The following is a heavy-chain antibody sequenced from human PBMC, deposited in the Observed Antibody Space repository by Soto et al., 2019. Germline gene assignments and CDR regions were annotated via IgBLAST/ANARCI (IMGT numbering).Heavy chain of an antibody. CDR2: IDPSDSQT. D-gene: IGHD3-22*01. V-gene: IGHV5-10-1*01. CDR1: GYSFAGYW. Sequence: PGEALKITWKGSGYSFAGYWITWVRQKPGKGLEWMGRIDPSDSQTYYSPSFRGHVTISVTKSITTVFLQWSSLRASDTAMYYCARQIYDSDTGPHFQYYFDSWGQGTPVTVSS. CDR3: ARQIYDSDTGPHFQYYFDS. J-gene: IGHJ4*02.